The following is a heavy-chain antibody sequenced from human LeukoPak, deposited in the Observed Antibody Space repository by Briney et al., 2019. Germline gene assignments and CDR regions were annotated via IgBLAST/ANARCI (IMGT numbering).Heavy chain of an antibody. V-gene: IGHV3-11*01. J-gene: IGHJ4*02. CDR1: GFTFSDYN. D-gene: IGHD2/OR15-2a*01. Sequence: GGSLRLSCAASGFTFSDYNMRWIRQAPGKGLEWVSSISRSGSTKYYADSVKGRFTISRDNAKNSLFLQMNSLRAEDTAVYYCARSGLSRFGFWGQGTLVTVSS. CDR3: ARSGLSRFGF. CDR2: ISRSGSTK.